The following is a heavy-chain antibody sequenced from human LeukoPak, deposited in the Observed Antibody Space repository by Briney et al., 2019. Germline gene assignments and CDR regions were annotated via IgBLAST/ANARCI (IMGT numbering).Heavy chain of an antibody. V-gene: IGHV4-59*08. CDR2: IYYSGST. CDR1: GGSISSYY. CDR3: ARRITMVRGVHRKAYFDY. D-gene: IGHD3-10*01. Sequence: PSETLSLTCTVSGGSISSYYWGWIRQPPGKGLEWIGYIYYSGSTNYNPSLKSRVTISVDTSKNQFSLKLSSVTAADTAVYYCARRITMVRGVHRKAYFDYWGQGTLVTVSS. J-gene: IGHJ4*02.